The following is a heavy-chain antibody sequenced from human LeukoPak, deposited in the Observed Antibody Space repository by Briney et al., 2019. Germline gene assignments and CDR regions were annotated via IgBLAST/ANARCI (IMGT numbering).Heavy chain of an antibody. CDR2: IHYSGST. D-gene: IGHD5-24*01. V-gene: IGHV4-59*12. J-gene: IGHJ4*02. CDR3: ARDPGDGLVDY. Sequence: KPSETLSLTCTVSGGSISSYYWSWIRQPPGKGLEWIGYIHYSGSTNYNPSLKSRVTMSVDTSKNQFSLKLSSVTAADTAVYYCARDPGDGLVDYWGQGTLVTVSS. CDR1: GGSISSYY.